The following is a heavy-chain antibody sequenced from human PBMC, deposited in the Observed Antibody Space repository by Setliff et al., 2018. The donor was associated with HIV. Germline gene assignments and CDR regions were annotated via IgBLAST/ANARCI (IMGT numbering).Heavy chain of an antibody. CDR3: ARKPTGSPSDY. J-gene: IGHJ4*02. CDR2: ISPYNGNT. CDR1: GYTFNIYG. V-gene: IGHV1-18*01. Sequence: ASVKVSCKTSGYTFNIYGISWVRQAPGQGLEWMGWISPYNGNTNYVQKLQGRVTITTDTSTSTAYMELRSLRSDDTALYYCARKPTGSPSDYWGQGTLVTVSS. D-gene: IGHD2-2*01.